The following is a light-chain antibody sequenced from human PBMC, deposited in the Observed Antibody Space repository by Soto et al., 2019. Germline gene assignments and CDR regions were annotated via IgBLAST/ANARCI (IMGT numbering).Light chain of an antibody. CDR1: SSDVGGYNY. Sequence: QSVLTQPASVSGSPGQSITISCTGTSSDVGGYNYVSWYQQHPGKAPKLMIYEVTNRPSGVSNRFSGSKSGNTASLTISGLQAEDEADYYCSSYTSSNTGVFGTGTKLTVL. J-gene: IGLJ1*01. CDR3: SSYTSSNTGV. V-gene: IGLV2-14*01. CDR2: EVT.